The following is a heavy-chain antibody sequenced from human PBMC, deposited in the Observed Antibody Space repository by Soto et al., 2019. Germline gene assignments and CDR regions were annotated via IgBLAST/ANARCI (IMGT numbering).Heavy chain of an antibody. Sequence: QVQLVQSGAEVKKPGASVKVSCKASGYTFTSYGISWVRQAPGQGLEWMGWISAYNGNTNYAQKLQGRVTMTTDTYTSTAYMELRSLRSDDTAVYYCARDFCSSTSCYHSNWFDPWGQGTLVTVSS. CDR2: ISAYNGNT. J-gene: IGHJ5*02. CDR3: ARDFCSSTSCYHSNWFDP. V-gene: IGHV1-18*01. CDR1: GYTFTSYG. D-gene: IGHD2-2*01.